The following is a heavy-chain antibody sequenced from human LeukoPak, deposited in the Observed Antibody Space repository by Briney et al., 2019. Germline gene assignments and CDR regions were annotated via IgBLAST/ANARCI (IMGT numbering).Heavy chain of an antibody. CDR1: GGSISSYY. CDR3: AREPPQSLLSYLWSGSPFDP. D-gene: IGHD3-3*01. V-gene: IGHV4-4*07. J-gene: IGHJ5*02. CDR2: IYTSGST. Sequence: PSETLSLTCTVSGGSISSYYWSWIRQPAGKGLEWIGRIYTSGSTNYNPSLKSRVTMSVDTSKNEFSLNLSSGTAAETAGYCCAREPPQSLLSYLWSGSPFDPWGQGTLVTVS.